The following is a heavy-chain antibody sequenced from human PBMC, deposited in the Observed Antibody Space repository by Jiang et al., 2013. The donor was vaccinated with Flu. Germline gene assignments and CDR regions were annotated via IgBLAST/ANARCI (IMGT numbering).Heavy chain of an antibody. Sequence: SCKGSGYWFSDFWIGWVRQMPGKGLEWMGVIYPDDSSTIYSPSFQDHVTMSADKSISAAYLQWSSLKASDTAMYYCARAPLGVPAAPGNWFDPWGQGTLVTVSS. CDR2: IYPDDSST. CDR3: ARAPLGVPAAPGNWFDP. CDR1: GYWFSDFW. V-gene: IGHV5-51*01. J-gene: IGHJ5*02. D-gene: IGHD2-2*01.